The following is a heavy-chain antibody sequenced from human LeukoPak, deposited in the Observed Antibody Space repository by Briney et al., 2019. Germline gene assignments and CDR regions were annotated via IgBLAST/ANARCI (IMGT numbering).Heavy chain of an antibody. CDR2: ISYSGST. J-gene: IGHJ3*02. CDR3: ARGTGVTAFDI. Sequence: SGTLSLTCTVSGGSISSGDYYWSWIRQPPGKGLEWIGYISYSGSTYYNPSLKGRIAISVDTSKNQFSLKLSSVTAADTAVYYCARGTGVTAFDIWGQGTMVTVSS. V-gene: IGHV4-30-4*01. D-gene: IGHD7-27*01. CDR1: GGSISSGDYY.